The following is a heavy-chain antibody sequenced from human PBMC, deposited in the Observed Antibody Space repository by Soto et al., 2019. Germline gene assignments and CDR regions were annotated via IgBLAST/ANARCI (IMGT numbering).Heavy chain of an antibody. CDR3: ARLRIRTTGPTHGDY. J-gene: IGHJ4*02. V-gene: IGHV4-39*01. D-gene: IGHD1-1*01. Sequence: QLQLQESGPGLVKPSETLSLTCTVSGGSISSSSYYWGWIRQPPGKGLEWIGSIYYSGSTYYNPSLKSRVTIAVATSKNKCSLKLRAVTAADTAVHYCARLRIRTTGPTHGDYWGQVTLVTVSS. CDR1: GGSISSSSYY. CDR2: IYYSGST.